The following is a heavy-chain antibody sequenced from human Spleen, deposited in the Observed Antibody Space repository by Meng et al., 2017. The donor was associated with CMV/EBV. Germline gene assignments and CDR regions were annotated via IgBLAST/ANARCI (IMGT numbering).Heavy chain of an antibody. V-gene: IGHV3-23*01. CDR3: ARVRKIRITMFGVLTTSRPLDY. Sequence: GESLKISCAASGFTFSSYAMSWVRQAPGKGLEWVSTISDSDGSTYYADSVKGRFTISRDNSNNTLFLQMSSLSADDTAIYYCARVRKIRITMFGVLTTSRPLDYWGQGTLVTVSS. J-gene: IGHJ4*02. CDR1: GFTFSSYA. CDR2: ISDSDGST. D-gene: IGHD3-3*01.